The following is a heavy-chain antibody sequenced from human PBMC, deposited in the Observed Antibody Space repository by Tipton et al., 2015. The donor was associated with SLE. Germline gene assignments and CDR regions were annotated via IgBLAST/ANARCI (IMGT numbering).Heavy chain of an antibody. D-gene: IGHD4-11*01. CDR2: IYHSGTA. CDR3: ARYPESNYHWFGP. J-gene: IGHJ5*02. CDR1: GGSISTGSYY. V-gene: IGHV4-31*03. Sequence: TLSLTCTVSGGSISTGSYYWNWIRQHPGKGLEWIGYIYHSGTAYYNPSLKSRVTISVDTSKNQISLKLSSVTAADTAVYYCARYPESNYHWFGPWGQGALVTVSS.